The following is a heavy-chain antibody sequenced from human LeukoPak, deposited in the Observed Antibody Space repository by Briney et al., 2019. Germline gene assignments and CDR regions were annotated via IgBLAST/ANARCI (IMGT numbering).Heavy chain of an antibody. CDR2: IYTSGST. D-gene: IGHD6-13*01. Sequence: PSETLSLTCTVSGGSISRYYWSWIRQPAGKGLEWIGRIYTSGSTNYNPSLKSRVTMSVDTSKNQFSLKLSSVTAADTAVYYCARGGRIAAAPHDYWGQGTLVTVSS. CDR1: GGSISRYY. J-gene: IGHJ4*02. CDR3: ARGGRIAAAPHDY. V-gene: IGHV4-4*07.